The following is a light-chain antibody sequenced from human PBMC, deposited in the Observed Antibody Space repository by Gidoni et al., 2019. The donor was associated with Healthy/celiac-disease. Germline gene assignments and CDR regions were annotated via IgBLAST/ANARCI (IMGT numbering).Light chain of an antibody. J-gene: IGKJ4*01. V-gene: IGKV1-39*01. Sequence: DIQMTQSPSSLSASVGDRVTITCRASQSISNYLNWYQQKPGKAPKLLIYAASSLQSGVPSRFSGSGSGTDFTLTISSLQPEDFATYYCQQGYSTPRTFGRGTKVEIK. CDR1: QSISNY. CDR2: AAS. CDR3: QQGYSTPRT.